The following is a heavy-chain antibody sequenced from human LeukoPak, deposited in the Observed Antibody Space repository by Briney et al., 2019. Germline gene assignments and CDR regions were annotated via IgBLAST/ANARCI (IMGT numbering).Heavy chain of an antibody. CDR3: ARDRDYSHDY. D-gene: IGHD4-11*01. CDR2: ISSSSYI. Sequence: KPGGSLRLPCAASGFTFSSYSMNWVRQAPGKGLEWVSSISSSSYIYYADSVRGRFTISRDNAKNSLYLQMNSLRAEDTAVYYCARDRDYSHDYWGQGTLVTVSS. J-gene: IGHJ4*02. CDR1: GFTFSSYS. V-gene: IGHV3-21*01.